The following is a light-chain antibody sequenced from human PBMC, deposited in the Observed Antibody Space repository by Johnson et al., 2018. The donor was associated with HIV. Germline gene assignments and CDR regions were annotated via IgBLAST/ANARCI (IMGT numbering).Light chain of an antibody. CDR3: GTWDSSLNAYV. J-gene: IGLJ1*01. V-gene: IGLV1-51*01. CDR2: DNN. Sequence: QSVLTQPPSVSAAPGQKVTISCSGSSSNIGNNYVSWYQQLPGTAPKLLIYDNNKRPSGIPDRFSGSKSGTSVTLDITGLQTGDEADYYCGTWDSSLNAYVFGTGTKVTVL. CDR1: SSNIGNNY.